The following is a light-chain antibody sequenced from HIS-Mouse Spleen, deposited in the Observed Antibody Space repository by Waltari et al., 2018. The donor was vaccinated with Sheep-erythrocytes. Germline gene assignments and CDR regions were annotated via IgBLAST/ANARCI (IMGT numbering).Light chain of an antibody. Sequence: SYELTQPPSVSVSPGQTARIPCSGDALPKKYAYWYQQKSGQAPVLVIYEDSKRPSGIPERFSGSSSGTMATLTISGARVEDDADYYCYSTDSSGNHWVFGGGTKLTVL. CDR2: EDS. J-gene: IGLJ3*02. CDR1: ALPKKY. V-gene: IGLV3-10*01. CDR3: YSTDSSGNHWV.